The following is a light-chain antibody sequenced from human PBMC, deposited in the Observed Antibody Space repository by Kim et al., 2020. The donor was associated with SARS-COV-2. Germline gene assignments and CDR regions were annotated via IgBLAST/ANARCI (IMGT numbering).Light chain of an antibody. CDR3: QKYYSAPWT. Sequence: FASGGDRPPSPCRASQDIANYFAWSQQTPGKVPKRLVYAASALNSGVTSRFSGNSCDTVFTNTIRNVPQEDVATYYCQKYYSAPWTGGQGTKV. V-gene: IGKV1-27*01. CDR2: AAS. J-gene: IGKJ1*01. CDR1: QDIANY.